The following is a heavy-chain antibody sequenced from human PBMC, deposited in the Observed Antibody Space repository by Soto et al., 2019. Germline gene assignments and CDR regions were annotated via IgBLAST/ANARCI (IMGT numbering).Heavy chain of an antibody. Sequence: SETLSLTCTVSGGSITSYYWSWIRQPPGKGLEWIGYIYYSGSTNYNPSLKSRVTISVDTSKNQFSLKLSSVTAADTAVYYCAIGGAAAARGWFDPWGQGTLVTVSS. D-gene: IGHD6-13*01. J-gene: IGHJ5*02. CDR2: IYYSGST. CDR1: GGSITSYY. CDR3: AIGGAAAARGWFDP. V-gene: IGHV4-59*01.